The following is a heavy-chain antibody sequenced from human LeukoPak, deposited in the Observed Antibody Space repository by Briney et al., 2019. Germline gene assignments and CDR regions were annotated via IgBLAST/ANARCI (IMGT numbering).Heavy chain of an antibody. J-gene: IGHJ1*01. CDR3: ARGHEWLEEYFQH. CDR2: IYASGSTNYYASGST. CDR1: GGSISSGSYY. D-gene: IGHD6-19*01. Sequence: PSETLSLTCTVSGGSISSGSYYWSWIRHPAGKGLEWIGRIYASGSTNYYASGSTNYNPSLKSRVTMSVDTSENQFSLKLSSVTAADTAVYYCARGHEWLEEYFQHWGQGTLVTVSS. V-gene: IGHV4-61*02.